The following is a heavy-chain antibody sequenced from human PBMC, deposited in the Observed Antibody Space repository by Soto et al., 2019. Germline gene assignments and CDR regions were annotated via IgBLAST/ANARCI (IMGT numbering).Heavy chain of an antibody. CDR3: ARQGFGQLHGLVDV. V-gene: IGHV4-59*08. D-gene: IGHD3-10*01. CDR1: GGSITSHY. J-gene: IGHJ6*02. Sequence: QVQLQESGPGLVKPSETLSLTCSVSGGSITSHYCSWFRQPPGKGLEWIGYIHHSGSTSYNPSLKSRVTMSVDTSKTQFSLKVSSVTAAYTALYYCARQGFGQLHGLVDVWGPGTTVTVSS. CDR2: IHHSGST.